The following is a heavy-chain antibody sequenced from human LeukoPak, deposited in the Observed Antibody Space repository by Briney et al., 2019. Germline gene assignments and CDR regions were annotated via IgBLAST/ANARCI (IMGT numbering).Heavy chain of an antibody. V-gene: IGHV3-20*04. Sequence: GGSLRLSCAASGFTFDDYGMSWVRQAPGKGLEWVPGINWNGGSTGYADSVKGRFTISRDNAKNSLYLQMNSLRAEDTALYYCARVGGYYDILTGYSPNWFDPWGQGTLVTVSS. J-gene: IGHJ5*02. D-gene: IGHD3-9*01. CDR3: ARVGGYYDILTGYSPNWFDP. CDR1: GFTFDDYG. CDR2: INWNGGST.